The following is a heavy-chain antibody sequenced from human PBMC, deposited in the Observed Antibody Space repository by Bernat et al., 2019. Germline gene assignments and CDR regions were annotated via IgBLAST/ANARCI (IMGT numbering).Heavy chain of an antibody. D-gene: IGHD3-3*01. CDR1: GGSISSYY. CDR3: ARVKIRFLEWLSPYYYYMDV. V-gene: IGHV4-59*01. Sequence: QVQLQESGPGLVKPSETLSLTCTVSGGSISSYYWSWIRQPPGKGLEWIGYIYYSGSTNYNPSLKSRVTISVDTSKNQFSLKLSSVTAADTAVYYCARVKIRFLEWLSPYYYYMDVWGKGTTVTVSS. CDR2: IYYSGST. J-gene: IGHJ6*03.